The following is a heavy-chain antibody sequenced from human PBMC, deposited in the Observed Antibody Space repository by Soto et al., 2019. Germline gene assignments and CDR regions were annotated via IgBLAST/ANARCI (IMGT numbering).Heavy chain of an antibody. CDR1: GYTFTSYY. J-gene: IGHJ4*02. Sequence: QVQLVQSGAEVKKPGASVKVSCKASGYTFTSYYMHWVRQAPGQGLEWMGIINTSGGSTSYAQKFRGRLTITSDTATNTVYMELSSLISEDTAVYYCASNLGWSSGCYNWGQGTLVTVSS. D-gene: IGHD6-19*01. CDR3: ASNLGWSSGCYN. V-gene: IGHV1-46*01. CDR2: INTSGGST.